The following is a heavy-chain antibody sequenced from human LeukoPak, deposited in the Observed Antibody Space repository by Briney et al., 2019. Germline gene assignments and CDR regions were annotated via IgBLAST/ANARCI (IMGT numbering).Heavy chain of an antibody. D-gene: IGHD2-2*01. CDR2: MNPHSGDT. CDR3: ARGARLPYSSISDY. V-gene: IGHV1-8*01. J-gene: IGHJ4*02. Sequence: ASVKVSCKASGYTFTSFDINWVRQATGQGLEWMGWMNPHSGDTGYVEKFQGRVTVTRDTSISTAYMELSSLRPEDTAVYYCARGARLPYSSISDYWGQGTLVTVSS. CDR1: GYTFTSFD.